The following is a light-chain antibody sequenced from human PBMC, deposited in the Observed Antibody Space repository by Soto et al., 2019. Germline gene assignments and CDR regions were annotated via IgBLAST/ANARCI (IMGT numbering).Light chain of an antibody. CDR1: QGISSY. CDR2: AAS. V-gene: IGKV1-8*01. Sequence: AIRMTQSPSSLSASTGDRVTITWRASQGISSYLAWYQQKPGKAPKLLIYAASTVQSGVPSRFSGSGSGTDFTLTISCLQSEDFATYYCQQYYSYPYTFGQGTKLEIK. CDR3: QQYYSYPYT. J-gene: IGKJ2*01.